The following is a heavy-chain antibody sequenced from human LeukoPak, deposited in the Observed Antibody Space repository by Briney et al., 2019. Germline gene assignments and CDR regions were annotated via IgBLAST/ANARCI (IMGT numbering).Heavy chain of an antibody. Sequence: PGGSLRLSCAASGFTFSSYGMHWVRQAPGKGLEWVANIKQDGSEKYYVDSVQGRFTISRDNAKNSLYLQMNSLRAEDTAVYYCARGTSHCDYWGQGTLVTVSS. V-gene: IGHV3-7*01. D-gene: IGHD2-2*01. CDR2: IKQDGSEK. CDR1: GFTFSSYG. J-gene: IGHJ4*02. CDR3: ARGTSHCDY.